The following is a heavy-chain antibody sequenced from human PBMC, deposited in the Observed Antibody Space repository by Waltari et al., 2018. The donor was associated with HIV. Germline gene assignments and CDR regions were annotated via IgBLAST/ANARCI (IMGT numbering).Heavy chain of an antibody. V-gene: IGHV4-31*03. D-gene: IGHD4-17*01. CDR1: GASISRGDYY. J-gene: IGHJ5*02. CDR2: IYYSGYT. CDR3: ARDKYGGHWFDP. Sequence: QVQLQESGPGLVKPSQTLSLSCTVSGASISRGDYYWSWIRQHPGKGLGWIGYIYYSGYTHYSPSLQSRVTISVDTSKNHFSLNLSSVTAADTAVYYCARDKYGGHWFDPWGQGTLVTVSS.